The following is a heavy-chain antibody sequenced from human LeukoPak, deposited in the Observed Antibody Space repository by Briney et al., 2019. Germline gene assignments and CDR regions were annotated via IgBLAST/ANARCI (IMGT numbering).Heavy chain of an antibody. D-gene: IGHD4/OR15-4a*01. V-gene: IGHV3-53*01. CDR2: IYSDNT. CDR3: ARRAGAYSHPYDY. CDR1: GFTVRSNS. J-gene: IGHJ4*02. Sequence: GGSLRLSCTVSGFTVRSNSMSWVRQAPGKGLEGVSFIYSDNTHYSDSVNGRFAISSDNSKSTLHLQMNSLRAEDTAVYYCARRAGAYSHPYDYWGQGTLVTVSS.